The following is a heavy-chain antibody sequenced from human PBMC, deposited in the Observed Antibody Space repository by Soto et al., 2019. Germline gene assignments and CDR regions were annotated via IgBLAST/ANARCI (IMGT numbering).Heavy chain of an antibody. Sequence: PSETLGLTCAVSGGCSSAAGDSWSWIRQPPGRGIEWIGYIYHSGTFLYIHSLNTRLTMSLDRSNKQFSLTLNSVTAADTAVYYCARAKFSSGAGRYNHLMFDPWAQGTQVTVYS. V-gene: IGHV4-30-2*01. J-gene: IGHJ5*02. CDR2: IYHSGTF. CDR3: ARAKFSSGAGRYNHLMFDP. CDR1: GGCSSAAGDS. D-gene: IGHD5-12*01.